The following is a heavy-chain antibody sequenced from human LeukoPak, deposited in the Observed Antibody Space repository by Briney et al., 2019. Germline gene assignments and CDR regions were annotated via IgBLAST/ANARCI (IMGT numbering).Heavy chain of an antibody. CDR2: IKEDGSDK. CDR3: ARDAGYGYDRFDY. CDR1: GFTFSSYA. J-gene: IGHJ4*02. V-gene: IGHV3-7*01. D-gene: IGHD5-18*01. Sequence: EGSLRLSCAASGFTFSSYAMHWVRQAPGKGLEWVANIKEDGSDKNYVDSVKGRFTISRDNAKNSLYLQMNSLRAEDTAVYYCARDAGYGYDRFDYWGQGTQVTVSS.